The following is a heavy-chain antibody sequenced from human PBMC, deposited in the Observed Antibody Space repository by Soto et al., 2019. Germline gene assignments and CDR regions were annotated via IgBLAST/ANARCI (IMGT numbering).Heavy chain of an antibody. Sequence: SETLSLTCAVSGGSISSSNWWSWVRQPPGKGLEWIGEIYHSGSTNYNPSLKSRVTISVDKSKNQFSLKLSSVTAADTAVYYRARFSGNYYYHTDVWAQGTSVTVSS. V-gene: IGHV4-4*02. D-gene: IGHD5-12*01. CDR1: GGSISSSNW. J-gene: IGHJ6*03. CDR2: IYHSGST. CDR3: ARFSGNYYYHTDV.